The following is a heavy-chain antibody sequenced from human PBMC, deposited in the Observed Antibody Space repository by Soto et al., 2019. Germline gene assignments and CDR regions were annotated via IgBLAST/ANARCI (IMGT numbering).Heavy chain of an antibody. Sequence: SETLSLTCTVCGGSVTSGSYHWSWIRQPPGKGLEWIGYIYYSGSINYNPSLKSRVTISVDTSKNQFSLKLSAVTAADTAVYYCATDSIRFFEHWGQGTLVTVSS. V-gene: IGHV4-61*01. CDR1: GGSVTSGSYH. CDR3: ATDSIRFFEH. D-gene: IGHD3-22*01. CDR2: IYYSGSI. J-gene: IGHJ4*02.